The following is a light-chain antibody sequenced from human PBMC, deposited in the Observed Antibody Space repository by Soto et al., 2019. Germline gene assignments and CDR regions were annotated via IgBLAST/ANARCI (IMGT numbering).Light chain of an antibody. CDR2: DTS. Sequence: EVVLTQSPGTLSLSPGERATLSCRASQSVAANYLAWYQQKRGQAPRLLIYDTSKRAAGIPARFSGSGSGTDFTLTISSLEPEDFAVYYCQQRSSWPLFGGGTKVDIK. CDR3: QQRSSWPL. V-gene: IGKV3-11*01. J-gene: IGKJ4*01. CDR1: QSVAANY.